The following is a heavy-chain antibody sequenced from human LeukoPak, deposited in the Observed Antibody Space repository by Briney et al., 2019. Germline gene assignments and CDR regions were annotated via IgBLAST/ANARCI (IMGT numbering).Heavy chain of an antibody. CDR2: ISWNSGSI. V-gene: IGHV3-9*01. D-gene: IGHD3-9*01. CDR1: GFTFDDYA. J-gene: IGHJ4*02. CDR3: ATDILTGYSSRDY. Sequence: GRSLRLSCAASGFTFDDYAMHWVRQAPGKGLEWVSGISWNSGSIGYADSVKGRFTISRDNAKNSLYLQMNSLRAEDTALYYCATDILTGYSSRDYWGQGTLVAVSS.